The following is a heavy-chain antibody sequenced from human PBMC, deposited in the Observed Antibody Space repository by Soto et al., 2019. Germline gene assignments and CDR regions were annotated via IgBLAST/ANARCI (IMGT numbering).Heavy chain of an antibody. CDR3: ARVVIREMATTDFDY. Sequence: QVQLVQSGAEVQKPGSSVKVSCKASGGTFSSYAISWVRQAPGQGLEWMGGIIPIFGTANYAQKFQGRVTITADKSTSTAYMELSSLRSEDTAVYYCARVVIREMATTDFDYWGQGTLVTVSS. D-gene: IGHD5-12*01. V-gene: IGHV1-69*06. J-gene: IGHJ4*02. CDR1: GGTFSSYA. CDR2: IIPIFGTA.